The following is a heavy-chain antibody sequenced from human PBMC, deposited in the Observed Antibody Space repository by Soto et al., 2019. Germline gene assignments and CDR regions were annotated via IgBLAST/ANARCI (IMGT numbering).Heavy chain of an antibody. CDR3: ATGYSSVRPGFDP. D-gene: IGHD6-6*01. Sequence: EVQLVESGGGLVQPGGSLRLSCAASGFTFSSYSMNWVRQAPGKGLEWVSYISSSSSTIYYADSVKGRFTISRDNAKNSLYLQMNSLRAEDTAVYYCATGYSSVRPGFDPWGQGTLVTVSS. CDR1: GFTFSSYS. J-gene: IGHJ5*02. CDR2: ISSSSSTI. V-gene: IGHV3-48*01.